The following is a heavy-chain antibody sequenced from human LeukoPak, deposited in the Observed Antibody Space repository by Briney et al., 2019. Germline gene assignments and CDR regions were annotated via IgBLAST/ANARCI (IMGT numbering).Heavy chain of an antibody. CDR2: ISGSGGGT. CDR1: GFTFSSHG. V-gene: IGHV3-23*01. Sequence: GGSLRLSCAASGFTFSSHGMSWVRQAPGKGLEWGSGISGSGGGTFYADSVRGRFTISRDNSKNTVYLQMNSLRAEDTAVYYCAKSATTVTSNFDYWGQGTLVTVSS. CDR3: AKSATTVTSNFDY. J-gene: IGHJ4*02. D-gene: IGHD4-17*01.